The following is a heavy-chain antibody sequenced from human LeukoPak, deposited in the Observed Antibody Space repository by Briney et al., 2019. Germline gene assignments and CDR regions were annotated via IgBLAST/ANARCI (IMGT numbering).Heavy chain of an antibody. CDR1: GGSVSSGSYY. CDR2: ISTSGST. Sequence: SQTLSLTCTVSGGSVSSGSYYRSWLRQPAGTGLEWIGRISTSGSTNYNPSLKSRVTISRDTSKNQFSLKLSSVTAADTAVYYCASQVGYFDYGGQGTLVTVS. V-gene: IGHV4-61*02. D-gene: IGHD1-26*01. J-gene: IGHJ4*02. CDR3: ASQVGYFDY.